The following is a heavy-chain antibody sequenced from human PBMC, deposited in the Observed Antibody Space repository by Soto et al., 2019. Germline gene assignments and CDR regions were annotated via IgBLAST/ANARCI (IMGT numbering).Heavy chain of an antibody. Sequence: EVQLVESGGGLVQPGGSLRLSCAASGFTVSTNYMSWVRQAPGKGLEWVSVIYSGGSTYYADSVKGRFTISRDNSKNTLSLQMNSLRAEDTAVYYCARDLPLWKEGGYWGQGTLVTVSS. CDR3: ARDLPLWKEGGY. V-gene: IGHV3-66*01. CDR1: GFTVSTNY. CDR2: IYSGGST. D-gene: IGHD3-10*01. J-gene: IGHJ4*02.